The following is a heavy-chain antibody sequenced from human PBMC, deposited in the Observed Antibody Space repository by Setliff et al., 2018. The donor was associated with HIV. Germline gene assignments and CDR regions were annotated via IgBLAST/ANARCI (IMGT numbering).Heavy chain of an antibody. J-gene: IGHJ4*02. V-gene: IGHV4-34*01. Sequence: PSETLSLTCAVYGGSFSGYYWNWIRQPPEKGLEWIGEINHSGSPNYNPSLKSRVTISVDTSKNQFSLKLSSVTAADTAVYYCARGGGYYGSGSYQYYFDYWGQGTLVTVSS. CDR1: GGSFSGYY. CDR3: ARGGGYYGSGSYQYYFDY. D-gene: IGHD3-10*01. CDR2: INHSGSP.